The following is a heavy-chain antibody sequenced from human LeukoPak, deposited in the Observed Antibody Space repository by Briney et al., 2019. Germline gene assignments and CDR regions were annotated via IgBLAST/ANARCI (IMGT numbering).Heavy chain of an antibody. CDR1: GGSTSSSNYY. J-gene: IGHJ4*02. D-gene: IGHD6-19*01. V-gene: IGHV4-39*01. Sequence: SETLSLTCTVSGGSTSSSNYYWGWIRQPPGKGLEWIGSIYYSGNTYYNPSLKSRVSISVDTSRNQFSLRLSSVTAADTAIYYCARHSIAVTDDCWGQGTLVTVSS. CDR3: ARHSIAVTDDC. CDR2: IYYSGNT.